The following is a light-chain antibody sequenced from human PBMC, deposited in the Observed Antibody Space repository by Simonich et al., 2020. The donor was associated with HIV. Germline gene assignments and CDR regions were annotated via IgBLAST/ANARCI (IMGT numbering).Light chain of an antibody. CDR1: QRVLYSSNNKNY. J-gene: IGKJ2*01. V-gene: IGKV4-1*01. Sequence: DIVMTQSPDSLAVSLGERATINCESSQRVLYSSNNKNYLAWYQQKPGQPPKLLIYWASTREAGVPDRFSGSGSGKDFTLTISSLQAEDVAVYYCQQYYSTPYTFGQGTKLEIK. CDR3: QQYYSTPYT. CDR2: WAS.